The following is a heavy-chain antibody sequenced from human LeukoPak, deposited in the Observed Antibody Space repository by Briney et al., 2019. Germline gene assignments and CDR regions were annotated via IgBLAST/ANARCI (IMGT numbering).Heavy chain of an antibody. Sequence: SVKVSCKASGGTFSSYAISWVRQALGQGLEWMGGIIPIFGTANYAQKFQGRVTITADESTSTAYMELSSLRSEGTAVYYCARAHPGSGRLDAFDIWGQGTMVTVSS. J-gene: IGHJ3*02. D-gene: IGHD2-15*01. CDR1: GGTFSSYA. CDR3: ARAHPGSGRLDAFDI. CDR2: IIPIFGTA. V-gene: IGHV1-69*13.